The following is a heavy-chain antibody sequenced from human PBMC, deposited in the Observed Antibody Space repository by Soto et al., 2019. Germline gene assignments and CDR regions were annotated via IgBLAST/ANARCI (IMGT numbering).Heavy chain of an antibody. V-gene: IGHV5-51*01. CDR1: GYSFTSYW. J-gene: IGHJ4*02. CDR2: IYPGDSDT. CDR3: ARLGRSWTDY. Sequence: GESLKISCKGSGYSFTSYWIGWVRQMPGKGLEWMGIIYPGDSDTRYSPSFQGQVTISXXXXXXTXYXQWXXLKASDTAMYYCARLGRSWTDYWGQGTLDTVSS. D-gene: IGHD6-13*01.